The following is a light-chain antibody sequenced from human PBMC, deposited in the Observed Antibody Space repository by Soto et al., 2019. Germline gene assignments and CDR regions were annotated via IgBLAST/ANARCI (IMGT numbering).Light chain of an antibody. CDR3: QQLNSYPLT. Sequence: DIQLTQSPSFLSASVGDRVTITCRASQGISSHLAWYQQEPGKAPKFLIYAASTLQSGVPSRFSGSGSGTEFTLTISSLQPEDFATYYCQQLNSYPLTFGGGTKVEIK. CDR1: QGISSH. J-gene: IGKJ4*01. CDR2: AAS. V-gene: IGKV1-9*01.